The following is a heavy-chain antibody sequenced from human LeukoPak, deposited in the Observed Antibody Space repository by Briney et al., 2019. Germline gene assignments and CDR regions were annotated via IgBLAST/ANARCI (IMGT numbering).Heavy chain of an antibody. J-gene: IGHJ6*03. Sequence: PGGSLRLSCAASGFTFDDYTMHWVRQAPGKGLEWVSLISWDGGSTYYADSVKGRFTISRDNSKNSLYLQMNSLRTEDTALYYCAKDDWPGGYYYYMDVWGKGTTVTVSS. V-gene: IGHV3-43*01. CDR3: AKDDWPGGYYYYMDV. D-gene: IGHD3-16*01. CDR1: GFTFDDYT. CDR2: ISWDGGST.